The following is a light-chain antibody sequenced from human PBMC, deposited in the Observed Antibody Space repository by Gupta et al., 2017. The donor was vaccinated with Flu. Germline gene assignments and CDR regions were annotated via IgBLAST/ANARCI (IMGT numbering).Light chain of an antibody. V-gene: IGKV3-20*01. CDR2: GAS. CDR3: QHQSAEHPMYT. Sequence: LSLSPGERATLSCRASQSGSSKYLAWYKQKHGQAPRLLIYGASSRATGIKDRFSGSGDGTDFSLTISRREPEDFAVYYCQHQSAEHPMYTFGQGTKLEIK. J-gene: IGKJ2*01. CDR1: QSGSSKY.